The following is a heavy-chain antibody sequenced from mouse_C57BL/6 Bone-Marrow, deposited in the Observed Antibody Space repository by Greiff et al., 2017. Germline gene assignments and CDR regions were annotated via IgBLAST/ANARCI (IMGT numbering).Heavy chain of an antibody. CDR3: TTPIYYDYDGFAD. V-gene: IGHV14-1*01. CDR2: IDPEDGDT. CDR1: GFNIKDYY. Sequence: VQLQQSGAELVRPGASVKLSCTASGFNIKDYYMHWVKQRPEQGLEWIGRIDPEDGDTEYAPKFQGKATMTADTSSNTAYLQLSSLTSEDTAVYYCTTPIYYDYDGFADWGQGTLVTVSA. J-gene: IGHJ3*01. D-gene: IGHD2-4*01.